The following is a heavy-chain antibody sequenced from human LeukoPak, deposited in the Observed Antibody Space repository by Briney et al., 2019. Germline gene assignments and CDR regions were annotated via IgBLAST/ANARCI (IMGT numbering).Heavy chain of an antibody. CDR1: GYTFTGYY. D-gene: IGHD4-17*01. J-gene: IGHJ4*02. CDR2: INPNSGGT. V-gene: IGHV1-2*02. CDR3: ARWGGLYGDYGFGFDY. Sequence: ASVKVSCKASGYTFTGYYMHWVRQAPGQGLEWMGWINPNSGGTNYAQKFQGRVTMTRDTSISTAYMELSRLRSDDTAVYCCARWGGLYGDYGFGFDYWGQGTLVTVSS.